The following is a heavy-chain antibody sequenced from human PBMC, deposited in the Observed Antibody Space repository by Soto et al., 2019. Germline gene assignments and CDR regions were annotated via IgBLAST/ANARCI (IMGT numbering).Heavy chain of an antibody. CDR1: GFTFSLSW. V-gene: IGHV3-74*01. CDR2: INSDGSIT. CDR3: ARDLENCGGEYSSAFDI. Sequence: PGGSLRLSCAASGFTFSLSWMHWVRQGPGNGPVWVSRINSDGSITTYADSVRGRFTISRDNAKKTLYLQMNSLTAADTAVYYCARDLENCGGEYSSAFDIWSQGTMVTVSS. D-gene: IGHD2-21*01. J-gene: IGHJ3*02.